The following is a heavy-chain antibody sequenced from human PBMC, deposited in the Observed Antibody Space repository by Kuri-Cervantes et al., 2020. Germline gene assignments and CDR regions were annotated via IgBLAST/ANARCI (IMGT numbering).Heavy chain of an antibody. CDR1: GYTFTGYY. D-gene: IGHD6-19*01. Sequence: ASVKVSCKASGYTFTGYYMHWVRQAPGQGLEWMGWINAGNGNTKYSQKFQGRVTITRDTSASTAYMELSSLRSEDTAVYFCARGGWYQDYWGQGTLVTVSS. V-gene: IGHV1/OR15-3*02. CDR2: INAGNGNT. CDR3: ARGGWYQDY. J-gene: IGHJ4*02.